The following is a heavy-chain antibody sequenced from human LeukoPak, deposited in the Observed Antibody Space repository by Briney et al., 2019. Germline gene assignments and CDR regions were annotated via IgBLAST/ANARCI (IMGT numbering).Heavy chain of an antibody. CDR1: GFTSSSYW. D-gene: IGHD3-10*01. Sequence: PGGSLRLSCAASGFTSSSYWMHWVRHVPGKGLVWVSRISGDGTARNYADSVKGRFTIPRDDAKNTVDLQMNSLRGEDTAVYYCVRGRGSYGWFDPWGQETLVTVSS. CDR2: ISGDGTAR. J-gene: IGHJ5*02. CDR3: VRGRGSYGWFDP. V-gene: IGHV3-74*01.